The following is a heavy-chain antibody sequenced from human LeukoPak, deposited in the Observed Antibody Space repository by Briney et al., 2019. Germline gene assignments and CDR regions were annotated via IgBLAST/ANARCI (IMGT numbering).Heavy chain of an antibody. D-gene: IGHD3-3*01. CDR3: ARGAGDFWSGYLSPTPAYYFDY. CDR2: INPSGGST. V-gene: IGHV1-46*01. Sequence: ASVKVSCKASGYTFTSYYMHWVRQAPGQGLEWMGIINPSGGSTSYAQKFQGRVTMTRDTSTSTVYMELSSLRSEDTAVYYCARGAGDFWSGYLSPTPAYYFDYWGQGTLVTVSS. J-gene: IGHJ4*02. CDR1: GYTFTSYY.